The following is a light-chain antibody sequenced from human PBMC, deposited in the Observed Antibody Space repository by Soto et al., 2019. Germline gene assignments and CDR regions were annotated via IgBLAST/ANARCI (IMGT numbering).Light chain of an antibody. Sequence: EIVMTQSPATLSVSPGERATLSCRASQCVSSKLAWYQQKPGQAPRLLMYGASTRATGVPARFSGSGSGTEFTLTISSLQSEDFAFYHCQQYDSWPLTFGGGTKVEIK. CDR1: QCVSSK. V-gene: IGKV3-15*01. J-gene: IGKJ4*01. CDR3: QQYDSWPLT. CDR2: GAS.